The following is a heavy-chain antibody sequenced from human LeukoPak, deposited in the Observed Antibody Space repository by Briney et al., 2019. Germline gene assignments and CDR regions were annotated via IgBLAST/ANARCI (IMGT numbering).Heavy chain of an antibody. J-gene: IGHJ4*02. D-gene: IGHD3-10*01. CDR2: ISTYNGDT. Sequence: ASVKVSCKASDYTFTSYGISWVRQAPGQGLEWMGWISTYNGDTKYTQKLQGRVTMTADTSTRTAYMELRSLRSDDTAVYYCARDQMGPYGLGSYYILNFDYWGQGTLVTVSS. V-gene: IGHV1-18*01. CDR1: DYTFTSYG. CDR3: ARDQMGPYGLGSYYILNFDY.